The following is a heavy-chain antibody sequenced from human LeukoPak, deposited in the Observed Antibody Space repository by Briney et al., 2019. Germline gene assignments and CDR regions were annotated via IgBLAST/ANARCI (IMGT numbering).Heavy chain of an antibody. J-gene: IGHJ4*02. CDR3: ARGSGHCSGGSCYGDY. CDR2: INHSGST. Sequence: SETLSLTCAVYGRSFSGYYWSWIRQPPGKGLEWIGEINHSGSTNYNPSLKSRVTISVDTSKNQFSLKLSSVTAADTAVYYCARGSGHCSGGSCYGDYWGQGTLVTVSS. CDR1: GRSFSGYY. D-gene: IGHD2-15*01. V-gene: IGHV4-34*01.